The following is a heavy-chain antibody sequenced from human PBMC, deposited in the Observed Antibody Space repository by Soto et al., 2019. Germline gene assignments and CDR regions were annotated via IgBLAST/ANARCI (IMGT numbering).Heavy chain of an antibody. Sequence: QLQLQESGPGLVKPSETLSLTCTVSGGSISSSSYYWGWIRQPPGKGLEWIGSIYYSGSTYYNPSLKSRVTISVDTSKNQFSLKLSSVTAADTAVYYCATSGGIAAAGWFDPWGQGTLVTVSS. CDR1: GGSISSSSYY. J-gene: IGHJ5*02. D-gene: IGHD6-13*01. CDR3: ATSGGIAAAGWFDP. V-gene: IGHV4-39*01. CDR2: IYYSGST.